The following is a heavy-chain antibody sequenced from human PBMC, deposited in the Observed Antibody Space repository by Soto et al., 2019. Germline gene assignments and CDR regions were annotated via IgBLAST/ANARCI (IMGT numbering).Heavy chain of an antibody. CDR2: IYYSGST. CDR1: GGSISSGGYY. V-gene: IGHV4-31*03. CDR3: AREGGWLHYNDY. J-gene: IGHJ4*02. D-gene: IGHD5-12*01. Sequence: QVQLQESGPGLVKPSQTLSLTCTVSGGSISSGGYYWCWIRQHPGKGLEWIGYIYYSGSTYYNPSLKSRVTISVDTSKNQFSLKLSSVTAADTAVYYCAREGGWLHYNDYWGQGTLVTVSS.